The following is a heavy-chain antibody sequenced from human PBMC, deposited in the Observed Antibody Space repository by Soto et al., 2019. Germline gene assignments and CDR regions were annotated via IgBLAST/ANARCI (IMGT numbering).Heavy chain of an antibody. CDR2: IYYTGST. D-gene: IGHD6-6*01. J-gene: IGHJ4*02. CDR3: ARRYSTSSAGRWLADY. Sequence: ETLSVTCTVSGGSMSLYYWTWIRQPPGKGLEWIGYIYYTGSTNYNPSLKSRVTISVDTSKNQFSLKLSSVTAADTAVYYCARRYSTSSAGRWLADYWGQGTLVTV. V-gene: IGHV4-59*01. CDR1: GGSMSLYY.